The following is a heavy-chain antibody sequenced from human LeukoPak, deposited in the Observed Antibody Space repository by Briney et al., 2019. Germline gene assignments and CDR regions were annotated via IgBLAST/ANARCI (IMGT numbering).Heavy chain of an antibody. CDR1: GGTFSSYA. D-gene: IGHD3-22*01. J-gene: IGHJ6*02. Sequence: SVKVSCKASGGTFSSYAISWVRQAPGQGLEWMGGIIPIFGTANYAQKFQGRVTITADESTSTAYMELSSLRSEDTAVYYCARASRYYDSSGYPSMDVWGQGTTVTVSS. CDR2: IIPIFGTA. V-gene: IGHV1-69*13. CDR3: ARASRYYDSSGYPSMDV.